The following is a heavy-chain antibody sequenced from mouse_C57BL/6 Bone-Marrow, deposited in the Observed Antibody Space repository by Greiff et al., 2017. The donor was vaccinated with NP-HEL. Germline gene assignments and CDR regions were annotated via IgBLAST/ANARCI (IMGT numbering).Heavy chain of an antibody. CDR1: GFTFSDYY. CDR3: ARTQLGRNWYFDV. Sequence: EVKLMESEGGLVQPGSSMKLSCTASGFTFSDYYMAWVRQVPEKGLEWVANINYDGSSTYYLDSLKSRFIISRDNAKNILYLQMSSLKSEDTATYYCARTQLGRNWYFDVWGTGTTVTVSS. D-gene: IGHD4-1*02. CDR2: INYDGSST. J-gene: IGHJ1*03. V-gene: IGHV5-16*01.